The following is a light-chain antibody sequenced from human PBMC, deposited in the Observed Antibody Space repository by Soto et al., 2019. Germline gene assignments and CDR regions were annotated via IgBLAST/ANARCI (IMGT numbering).Light chain of an antibody. CDR3: QQYNTYST. J-gene: IGKJ1*01. CDR1: QSISSW. V-gene: IGKV1-5*03. CDR2: KAS. Sequence: DIRMTQSPSTLSAYVGDRVTITCRASQSISSWLAWYQQKPGKAPNLLIYKASSLESGVPSRFSGSGSGTEFTLTISSLQPDDFATYYCQQYNTYSTFGQGTKVDIK.